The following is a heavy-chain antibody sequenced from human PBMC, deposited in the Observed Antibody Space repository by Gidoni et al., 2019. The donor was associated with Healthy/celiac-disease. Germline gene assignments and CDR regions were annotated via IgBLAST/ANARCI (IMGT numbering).Heavy chain of an antibody. D-gene: IGHD3-22*01. CDR3: ARVGYYDSSGYPWDV. CDR1: GYTFTGYY. CDR2: INPNSGGT. J-gene: IGHJ6*02. V-gene: IGHV1-2*06. Sequence: QVPLVQSGAEVKKPGASVKVSCKASGYTFTGYYMHWVRQAPGQGLEWMGRINPNSGGTNYAQKFQGRVTMTRDTSISTAYMELSRLRSDDTAVYYCARVGYYDSSGYPWDVWGQGTTVTVSS.